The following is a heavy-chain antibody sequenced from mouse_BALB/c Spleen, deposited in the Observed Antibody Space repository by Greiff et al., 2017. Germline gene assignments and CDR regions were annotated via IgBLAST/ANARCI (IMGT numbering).Heavy chain of an antibody. Sequence: EVKLQESGPELVKPGASVKISCKASGYTFTDYNMHWVKQSHGKSLEWIGYIYPYNGGTGYNQKFKSKATLTVDNSSSTAYMELRSLTSEDSAVYYCARGALNFFDYWGQGTTLTVSS. D-gene: IGHD1-3*01. CDR3: ARGALNFFDY. V-gene: IGHV1S29*02. CDR1: GYTFTDYN. CDR2: IYPYNGGT. J-gene: IGHJ2*01.